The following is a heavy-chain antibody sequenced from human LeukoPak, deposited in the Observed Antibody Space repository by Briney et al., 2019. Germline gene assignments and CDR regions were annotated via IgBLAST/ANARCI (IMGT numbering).Heavy chain of an antibody. Sequence: KPSETLSLTCAVYGGSFSGYYWSWIRQPPGKGLEWIGEINHSGSTNYNPSLKSRVTISVDTSKNQFSLKLSSVTAADTAVYYCARVSLAVAGTMDYWGQGTLVTVSS. J-gene: IGHJ4*02. CDR3: ARVSLAVAGTMDY. D-gene: IGHD6-19*01. CDR1: GGSFSGYY. CDR2: INHSGST. V-gene: IGHV4-34*01.